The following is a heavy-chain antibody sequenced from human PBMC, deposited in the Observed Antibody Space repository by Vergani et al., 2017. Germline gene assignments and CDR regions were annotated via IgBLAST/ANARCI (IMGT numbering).Heavy chain of an antibody. CDR1: GGSISSYY. CDR2: IYYSGST. J-gene: IGHJ6*02. D-gene: IGHD3-3*02. Sequence: QVQLQESGPGLVKPSETLSLTCTVSGGSISSYYWSWIRQPPGKGLEWIGYIYYSGSTNYNPSLKSRVTISVDTSKNQFSLKLSSVTAEDTAVYYCAKDRHFWSGYFYYYYGMDVWGQGTTVTVSS. CDR3: AKDRHFWSGYFYYYYGMDV. V-gene: IGHV4-59*01.